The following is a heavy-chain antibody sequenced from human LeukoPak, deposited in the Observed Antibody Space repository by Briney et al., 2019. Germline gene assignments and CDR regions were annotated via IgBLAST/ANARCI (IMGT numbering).Heavy chain of an antibody. Sequence: ASVKVSCKTSGYTFTDHHMHWVRQAPGQGLEWMGRVDPKSGGTIYAQNFQGRVAMTSDTSTSTASMEVSSLKSDDTAVYYCATETWYFASWDQGTLVTVSS. CDR3: ATETWYFAS. J-gene: IGHJ4*02. CDR2: VDPKSGGT. D-gene: IGHD1-14*01. CDR1: GYTFTDHH. V-gene: IGHV1-2*02.